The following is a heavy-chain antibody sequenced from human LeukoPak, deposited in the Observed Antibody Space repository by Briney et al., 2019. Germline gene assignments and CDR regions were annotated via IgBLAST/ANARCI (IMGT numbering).Heavy chain of an antibody. J-gene: IGHJ6*02. CDR2: ISAYNGNT. Sequence: ASVKVSCKASGYTFTSYGISWVRQAPGQGLEWMGWISAYNGNTNYAQKLQGRVTMTTDTSTSTAYMELRSLRSDDTAVYYCARGSRVGGDYYYGMDVWGQGTLVTVSS. V-gene: IGHV1-18*01. D-gene: IGHD3-16*01. CDR1: GYTFTSYG. CDR3: ARGSRVGGDYYYGMDV.